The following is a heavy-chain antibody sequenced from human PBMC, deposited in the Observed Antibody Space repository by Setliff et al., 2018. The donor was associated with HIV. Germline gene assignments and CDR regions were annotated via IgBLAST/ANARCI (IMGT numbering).Heavy chain of an antibody. Sequence: ETLSLTCSVSGASIRGHYWSWIRQSPGKGLEWIGNIYYSGNTNYNPSFKSRVTISVDTSKNQFSLRVNSVTAADTAVYYCARSLVPSGYYYGRHAFDICGQGTKVTVSS. CDR3: ARSLVPSGYYYGRHAFDI. V-gene: IGHV4-59*08. J-gene: IGHJ3*02. CDR1: GASIRGHY. D-gene: IGHD3-22*01. CDR2: IYYSGNT.